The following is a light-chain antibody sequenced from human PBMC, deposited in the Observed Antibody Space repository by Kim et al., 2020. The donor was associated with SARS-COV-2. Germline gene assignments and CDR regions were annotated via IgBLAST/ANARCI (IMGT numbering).Light chain of an antibody. CDR1: ILCNRY. V-gene: IGLV3-1*01. Sequence: SYELTQPPSVSVSPGQTVTITCSGNILCNRYVCWYQQKPGQAPVLVIYQDSKRPSGIPERFSGSNSGTTATLTISETQAIDEADYHCQAWDSRTDLVFGGGTQLTVL. J-gene: IGLJ2*01. CDR3: QAWDSRTDLV. CDR2: QDS.